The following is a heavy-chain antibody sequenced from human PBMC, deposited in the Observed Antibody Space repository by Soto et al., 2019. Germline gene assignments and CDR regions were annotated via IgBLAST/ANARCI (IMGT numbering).Heavy chain of an antibody. D-gene: IGHD2-15*01. Sequence: QVQLQQWGAGLLTPSETLSLTCAVYGGSFSGYYWSWIRQPPGKGLEWIGEINHSGSTNYNPSLKSRVTISVDTSKNQFSLKLSSVTAADTAVYYCARVDCSGGSCYFDYWGQGTLVTVSS. CDR3: ARVDCSGGSCYFDY. J-gene: IGHJ4*02. CDR1: GGSFSGYY. CDR2: INHSGST. V-gene: IGHV4-34*01.